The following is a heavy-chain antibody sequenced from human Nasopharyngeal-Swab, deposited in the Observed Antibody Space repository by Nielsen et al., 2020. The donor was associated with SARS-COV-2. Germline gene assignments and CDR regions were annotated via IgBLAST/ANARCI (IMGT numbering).Heavy chain of an antibody. J-gene: IGHJ4*02. D-gene: IGHD6-19*01. CDR1: GGSISSGGYY. CDR2: IYYSGST. Sequence: GSLRLSCTVSGGSISSGGYYWSWIRQPPGKGLEWIGYIYYSGSTNYNPSLKSRVTISVETSKNQFSLKLSSVTAADTAVYYCARAHSSGWYYFDYWGQGTLVTVSS. CDR3: ARAHSSGWYYFDY. V-gene: IGHV4-61*08.